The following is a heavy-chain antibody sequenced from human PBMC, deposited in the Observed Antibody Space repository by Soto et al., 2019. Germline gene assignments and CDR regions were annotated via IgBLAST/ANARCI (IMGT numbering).Heavy chain of an antibody. CDR1: GFTFSTYN. CDR3: SRDSGSTWDYNWFDP. Sequence: EVQLVESGGGLGKPGGSLRLSCAASGFTFSTYNMNWVRQAPGKGLEWVSSITSSSYIYYADSVEGRFTISRDNAKNSVYLQMNSLRAEDTAVYYCSRDSGSTWDYNWFDPWGQGTLVTVSS. V-gene: IGHV3-21*02. CDR2: ITSSSYI. J-gene: IGHJ5*02. D-gene: IGHD6-13*01.